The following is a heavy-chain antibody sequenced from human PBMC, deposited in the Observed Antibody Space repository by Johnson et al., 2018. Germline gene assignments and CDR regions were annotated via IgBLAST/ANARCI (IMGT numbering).Heavy chain of an antibody. J-gene: IGHJ4*02. Sequence: VQLVESGGGLVKPGGSLRLSCAASGFTFNNAWMNWVRQAPGKGLEWVARIKSKTDGGTTDYAAPVKGRFTISSDDSKNTLYLQMNSLKTEDTAVYYCTPLAGWGQGTLVTVSS. CDR3: TPLAG. V-gene: IGHV3-15*07. CDR1: GFTFNNAW. CDR2: IKSKTDGGTT.